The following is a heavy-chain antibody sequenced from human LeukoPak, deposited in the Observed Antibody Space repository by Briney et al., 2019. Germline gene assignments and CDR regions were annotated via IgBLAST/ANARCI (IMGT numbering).Heavy chain of an antibody. CDR3: ARGHYDILTGYLPPYDAFDI. V-gene: IGHV1-18*01. J-gene: IGHJ3*02. D-gene: IGHD3-9*01. CDR1: GYTFTSYG. Sequence: ASVKVSCKASGYTFTSYGISWVRQAPGQGLEWMGWISAYNGNTNYAQKLQGRVTMTTDTSTSTAYMELRSLRSDDTAVYYCARGHYDILTGYLPPYDAFDIWGRGTMVTVSS. CDR2: ISAYNGNT.